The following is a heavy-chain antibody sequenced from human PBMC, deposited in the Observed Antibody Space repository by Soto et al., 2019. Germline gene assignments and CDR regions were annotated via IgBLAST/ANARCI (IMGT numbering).Heavy chain of an antibody. CDR2: IWYDGSNK. CDR3: ARESTGSYISWFDP. J-gene: IGHJ5*02. D-gene: IGHD3-10*01. V-gene: IGHV3-33*01. CDR1: GFTFSSYG. Sequence: QVQLVESWGGVVQPGRSLRLSCAASGFTFSSYGMHWVRQAPGKGLEWVAVIWYDGSNKYYADSVKGRFTISRDNSKNTLYLQMNSLRAEDTAVYYCARESTGSYISWFDPWGQGTLVTVSS.